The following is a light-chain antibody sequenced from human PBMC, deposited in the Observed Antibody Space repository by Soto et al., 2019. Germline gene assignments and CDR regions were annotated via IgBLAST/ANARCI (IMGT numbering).Light chain of an antibody. Sequence: QSVLTQPPSVSAAPGQRVTISCSGSSSNIGNNYVSWYQQLPGTAPKLLIYEDNKRPSGISDRFSGSKSGTSATLGITGLQTRDEADYYCASWDSSLTAGVFGGGTKLTVL. V-gene: IGLV1-51*02. CDR3: ASWDSSLTAGV. CDR2: EDN. CDR1: SSNIGNNY. J-gene: IGLJ2*01.